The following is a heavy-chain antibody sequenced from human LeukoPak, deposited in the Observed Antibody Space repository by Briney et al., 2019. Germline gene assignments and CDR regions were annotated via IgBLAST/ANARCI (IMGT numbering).Heavy chain of an antibody. V-gene: IGHV3-33*02. CDR2: IRYDGSNT. CDR3: ARDRSTTHFDY. J-gene: IGHJ4*02. D-gene: IGHD5/OR15-5a*01. CDR1: GFTFSSYG. Sequence: GGSLRLSCAASGFTFSSYGMHWVRQAPGKGLEWVAMIRYDGSNTYYADSAKGRFTISRDNSKNTLFLQMDSLRAEDTAVYYCARDRSTTHFDYWGQGTLVTVSS.